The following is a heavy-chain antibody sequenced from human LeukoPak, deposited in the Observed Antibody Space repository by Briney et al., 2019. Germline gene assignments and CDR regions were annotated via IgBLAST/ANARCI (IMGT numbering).Heavy chain of an antibody. CDR1: GASISSGSNY. CDR2: IYSSGST. CDR3: ARNYYDSSARYYYYYMDV. V-gene: IGHV4-39*07. Sequence: SETLSLTCSVSGASISSGSNYWGWIRQPPGKTLEWIGSIYSSGSTYYNPSLKSRVIIIIDTSKNQFSLKLSSVTAADTAVYYCARNYYDSSARYYYYYMDVWGKGTTVTISS. J-gene: IGHJ6*03. D-gene: IGHD3-22*01.